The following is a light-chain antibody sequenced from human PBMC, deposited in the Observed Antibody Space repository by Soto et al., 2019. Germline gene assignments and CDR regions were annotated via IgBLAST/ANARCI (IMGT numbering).Light chain of an antibody. J-gene: IGKJ1*01. Sequence: DIQMTQAPSSLSAPVGDRVTITCRASQSVNTYLHWYQQKPGKAPKLLIFAASNLQSGVPSRFSGRGYETNFTRSFNSLQPEHCATYYCQQCYSNPWTLGQGTKVDIK. CDR2: AAS. V-gene: IGKV1-39*01. CDR3: QQCYSNPWT. CDR1: QSVNTY.